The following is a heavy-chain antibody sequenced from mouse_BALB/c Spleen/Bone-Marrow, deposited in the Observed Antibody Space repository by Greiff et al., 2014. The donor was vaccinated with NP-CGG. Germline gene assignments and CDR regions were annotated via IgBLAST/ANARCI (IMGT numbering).Heavy chain of an antibody. Sequence: QVQLQQSGAELVKPGASVKLSCKASGYTFTSYWMHWVKQRPGQGLEWIGEINPSNGRTNYNEKFKSKATLTVDKSSSTAYMQHSSLTSEDSAVDDGARGGFDYWGQGTPLTVSA. CDR3: ARGGFDY. J-gene: IGHJ2*01. V-gene: IGHV1S81*02. CDR2: INPSNGRT. CDR1: GYTFTSYW.